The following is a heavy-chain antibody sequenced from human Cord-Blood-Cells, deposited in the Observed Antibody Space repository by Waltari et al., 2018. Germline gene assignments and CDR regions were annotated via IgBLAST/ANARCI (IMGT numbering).Heavy chain of an antibody. J-gene: IGHJ2*01. D-gene: IGHD3-16*01. CDR2: ISGSGGST. CDR3: AKVDTTYYDYSWGSCFDL. V-gene: IGHV3-23*01. CDR1: GFTFSSYA. Sequence: EVQLLESGGGLVQPGGSLRLSCAASGFTFSSYAMSWVRQAPGKGLEWVSAISGSGGSTYYADSVEGRFTISRDNSKNTLYLQMNSLRAEDTAVYYCAKVDTTYYDYSWGSCFDLWGRGTLVTVSS.